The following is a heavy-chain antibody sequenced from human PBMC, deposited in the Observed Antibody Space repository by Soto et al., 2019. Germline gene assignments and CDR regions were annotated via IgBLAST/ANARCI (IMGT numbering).Heavy chain of an antibody. D-gene: IGHD6-25*01. Sequence: EVRLVESGGGLVQPGGSLKLSCAASGFIFSGSAMHWVRQGPGKGLEWVGRIRSRANNYATSSGASVRCRVTFFRDDSKKMAYLQMNTLKTGDTAIYYCARGQQAAIGDYYYHGLAVWGQGTSVTVSS. V-gene: IGHV3-73*02. CDR3: ARGQQAAIGDYYYHGLAV. CDR2: IRSRANNYAT. CDR1: GFIFSGSA. J-gene: IGHJ6*02.